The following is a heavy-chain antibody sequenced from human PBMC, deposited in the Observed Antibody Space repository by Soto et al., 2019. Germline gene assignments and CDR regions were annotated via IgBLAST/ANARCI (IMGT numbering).Heavy chain of an antibody. CDR3: TRVYSNSDFVY. V-gene: IGHV1-46*01. D-gene: IGHD4-4*01. Sequence: QVQLVQSGAEVKKPGASVKVSCKASGYTFTSYYMHWVRQAPGQGLEWMGIINPSGGSTSYAQKFQGRVTMTRETSTNTVYMELSSLRSEDTAVYYCTRVYSNSDFVYWGQEPLVTVSS. CDR1: GYTFTSYY. J-gene: IGHJ4*02. CDR2: INPSGGST.